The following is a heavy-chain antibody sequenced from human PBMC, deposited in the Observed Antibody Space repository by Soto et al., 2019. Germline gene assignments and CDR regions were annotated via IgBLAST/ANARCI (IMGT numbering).Heavy chain of an antibody. D-gene: IGHD2-2*01. CDR2: IYYSGST. J-gene: IGHJ5*02. CDR3: ARDTDGGYCSSTSCPNWFDP. V-gene: IGHV4-31*03. Sequence: SELLSVTCTVSGGSISNVGYCWSWIRQHPGKGLEWIGYIYYSGSTYYNPSLKSRVTISVDTSKNQFSLKLSSVTAADTAVYYCARDTDGGYCSSTSCPNWFDPWGQGTLVTVSS. CDR1: GGSISNVGYC.